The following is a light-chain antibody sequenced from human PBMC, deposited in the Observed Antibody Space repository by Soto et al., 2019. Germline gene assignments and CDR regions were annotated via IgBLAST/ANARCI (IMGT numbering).Light chain of an antibody. CDR2: LNSDGSH. CDR3: QTWGTGIPV. Sequence: QSVLTQSPSASASPGASVKLTCTLSSGHSSYGIAWHQQQPEKGPRYLMKLNSDGSHSKGDGIPDRFSGSSSGAERYLTISSLQSEDEADYYCQTWGTGIPVFGGGTKLTVL. J-gene: IGLJ7*01. V-gene: IGLV4-69*01. CDR1: SGHSSYG.